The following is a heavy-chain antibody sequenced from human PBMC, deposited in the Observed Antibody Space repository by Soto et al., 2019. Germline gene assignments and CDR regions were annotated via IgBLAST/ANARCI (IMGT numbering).Heavy chain of an antibody. CDR1: GGSVNGYY. D-gene: IGHD3-9*01. V-gene: IGHV4-34*01. Sequence: SEALSLTWAVHGGSVNGYYWNWIRQPPGKGLEWVGEINHSGSTNYNPSLKSRVTISVDTSKNQFSLKLSSVTAADTAVYYCARGRRYDILTGYYIRDSGSSFDYWGQGTLVTVSS. CDR3: ARGRRYDILTGYYIRDSGSSFDY. CDR2: INHSGST. J-gene: IGHJ4*02.